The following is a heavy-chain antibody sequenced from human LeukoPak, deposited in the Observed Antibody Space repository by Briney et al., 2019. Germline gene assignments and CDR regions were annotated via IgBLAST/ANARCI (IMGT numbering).Heavy chain of an antibody. Sequence: GASVKVSCKASGYTFTSYGISWVRQAPGQGLEWMGWISAYNGNTNYAQKLQGRVTMTTDTSTSTAYMELRSLRSDDTALYYCARDLCSGGSCYSDYWGEGTLVTVPS. CDR1: GYTFTSYG. J-gene: IGHJ4*02. CDR2: ISAYNGNT. CDR3: ARDLCSGGSCYSDY. D-gene: IGHD2-15*01. V-gene: IGHV1-18*01.